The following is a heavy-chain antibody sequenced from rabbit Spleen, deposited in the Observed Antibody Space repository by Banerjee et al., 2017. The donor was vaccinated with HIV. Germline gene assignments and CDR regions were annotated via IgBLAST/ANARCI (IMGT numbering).Heavy chain of an antibody. CDR2: IDPIFGIA. J-gene: IGHJ6*01. CDR3: ARDSGTSFSSYGMDL. D-gene: IGHD8-1*01. CDR1: GFDFSRYY. V-gene: IGHV1S7*01. Sequence: QLVESGGGLVQPGGSLKLSCKASGFDFSRYYISWVRQAPGKGLEWIGDIDPIFGIAVYATWVNGRFTVSSHNAQTTLYLQLNSLTAADTATYFCARDSGTSFSSYGMDLWGPGTLVTVS.